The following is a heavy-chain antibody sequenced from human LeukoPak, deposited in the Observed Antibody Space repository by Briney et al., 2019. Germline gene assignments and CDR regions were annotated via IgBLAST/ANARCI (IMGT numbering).Heavy chain of an antibody. J-gene: IGHJ4*02. D-gene: IGHD3-9*01. CDR2: ISGDGDMT. V-gene: IGHV3-43*02. CDR1: GFTFDDYA. Sequence: GGSLRLCCAASGFTFDDYAMHWVRQAPGKGLEWVSLISGDGDMTKYADSVKGRFTISRDNSKNSLYLQVNSLRTEDTALYYCAKLETGTVYWGQGTLVTVSS. CDR3: AKLETGTVY.